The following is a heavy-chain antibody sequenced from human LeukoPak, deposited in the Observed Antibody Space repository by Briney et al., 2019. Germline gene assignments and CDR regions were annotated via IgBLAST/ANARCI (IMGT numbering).Heavy chain of an antibody. CDR2: IYYSGST. CDR3: ARHVDSGWYRGLDI. J-gene: IGHJ3*02. CDR1: GGSINSYY. D-gene: IGHD6-19*01. V-gene: IGHV4-59*08. Sequence: SETLSLTCTVSGGSINSYYWGWIRQPPEKGLEWIGYIYYSGSTAYNPSLKSRVTISVDTSKNQFSLKLSSMTAADTAVYYCARHVDSGWYRGLDIWGQGTMVTVSS.